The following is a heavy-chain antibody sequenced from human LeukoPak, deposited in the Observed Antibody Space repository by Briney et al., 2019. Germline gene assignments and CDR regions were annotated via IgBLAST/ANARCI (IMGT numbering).Heavy chain of an antibody. J-gene: IGHJ5*02. CDR2: ISDNSART. D-gene: IGHD3-22*01. Sequence: PGGSLRLSCAASGFSFRTYAMSWVRQAPGKGLEWVSAISDNSARTYYADSVKGRFTISRDNSKNTLFVQMNSLRAEDTAVYYCAREYDSSWPSWGQGTLVTVSS. CDR3: AREYDSSWPS. CDR1: GFSFRTYA. V-gene: IGHV3-23*01.